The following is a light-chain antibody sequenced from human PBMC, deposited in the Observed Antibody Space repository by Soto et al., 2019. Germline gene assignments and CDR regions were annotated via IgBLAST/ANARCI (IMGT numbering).Light chain of an antibody. J-gene: IGLJ3*02. V-gene: IGLV2-23*01. CDR3: CGYVAGSPSVL. Sequence: QSALTQPASVSGSPGQSITISCTGTTTAVEAYNLVSWYQQYPGEAPKLLIYDDTNRPSGFSDRFSGFKYGNTASLTISCVLAEDESDYYCCGYVAGSPSVLFGGGTKLTVL. CDR1: TTAVEAYNL. CDR2: DDT.